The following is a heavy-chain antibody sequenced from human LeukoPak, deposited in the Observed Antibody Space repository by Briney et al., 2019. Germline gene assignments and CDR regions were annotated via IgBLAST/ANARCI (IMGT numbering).Heavy chain of an antibody. CDR3: ARDVTVYAVLSYYYGMDV. Sequence: ASVKVSCKASGGTFSSYAISWVRQAPGQGLEWMGWMSAYNGNTNYAQKVQGRVTMTTETSTSTAYMELRSLRSDDTAVYYCARDVTVYAVLSYYYGMDVWGQGTTVTVSS. CDR1: GGTFSSYA. D-gene: IGHD2-8*01. V-gene: IGHV1-18*01. CDR2: MSAYNGNT. J-gene: IGHJ6*02.